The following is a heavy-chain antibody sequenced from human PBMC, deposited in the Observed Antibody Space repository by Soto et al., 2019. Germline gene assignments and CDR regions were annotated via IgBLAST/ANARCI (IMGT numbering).Heavy chain of an antibody. CDR1: GGSFSGYY. Sequence: PSETLSLSCAVCGGSFSGYYWSWIRQPPGKGLEWIGEINHSGSTNYNPSLKSRVTISVDTSKNQFSLKLSSVTAADTAVYYCGRFLTAKVFDFWGKGTMVTVS. CDR3: GRFLTAKVFDF. J-gene: IGHJ3*01. CDR2: INHSGST. D-gene: IGHD5-18*01. V-gene: IGHV4-34*01.